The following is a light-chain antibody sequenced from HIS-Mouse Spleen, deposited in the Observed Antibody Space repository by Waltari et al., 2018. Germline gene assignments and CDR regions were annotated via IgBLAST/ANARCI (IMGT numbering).Light chain of an antibody. CDR2: DVS. CDR3: CSYAGSYTFEVV. V-gene: IGLV2-11*01. CDR1: SSDVGGYNY. Sequence: SPGQSVTISCTGTSSDVGGYNYVSWYQQHPGKAPKLMSYDVSKRPSGVPDRFSGSKSGNTASLTISGLQAEDEADYYCCSYAGSYTFEVVFGGGTKLTVL. J-gene: IGLJ2*01.